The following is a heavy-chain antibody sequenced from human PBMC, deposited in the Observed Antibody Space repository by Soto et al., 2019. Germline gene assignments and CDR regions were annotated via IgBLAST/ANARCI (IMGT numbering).Heavy chain of an antibody. J-gene: IGHJ4*02. Sequence: GASVKVSCKASGYTFTSYGISWVRQAPGQGLEWMGWISAYNGNTNYAQKLQGRVTMTTDTSTSTAYMELRSLRSDDTAVYYCARVGSYYYGSGSQEAWGQGTLVTVSS. CDR2: ISAYNGNT. CDR3: ARVGSYYYGSGSQEA. CDR1: GYTFTSYG. V-gene: IGHV1-18*01. D-gene: IGHD3-10*01.